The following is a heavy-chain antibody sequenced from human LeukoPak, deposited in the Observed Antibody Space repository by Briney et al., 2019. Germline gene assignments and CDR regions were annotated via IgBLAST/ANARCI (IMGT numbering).Heavy chain of an antibody. J-gene: IGHJ4*02. D-gene: IGHD2-2*01. CDR2: ISSTSNTI. CDR1: GFTVSSNY. Sequence: GGSLRLSCAASGFTVSSNYMNWVRQAPGKGLEWVSWISSTSNTIYYADSVKGRFTISRDNAKNSLDLQMNSLRDEDTAVYYCARPSRSTGPAYWGQGTLVTVSS. CDR3: ARPSRSTGPAY. V-gene: IGHV3-48*02.